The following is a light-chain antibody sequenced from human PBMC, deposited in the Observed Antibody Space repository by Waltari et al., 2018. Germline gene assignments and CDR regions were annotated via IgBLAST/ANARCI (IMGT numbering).Light chain of an antibody. V-gene: IGKV1-39*01. CDR1: QSISSY. CDR3: KQSYSTPPLT. J-gene: IGKJ4*01. CDR2: AAS. Sequence: DIQMTQSPSSLSASVGDRVTITCRASQSISSYLNWYQQKPGKAPNLLIYAASSLQSGVPSRFSGSGSGTDFTLTISSLQPEDFATYYCKQSYSTPPLTFGGGTKVEIK.